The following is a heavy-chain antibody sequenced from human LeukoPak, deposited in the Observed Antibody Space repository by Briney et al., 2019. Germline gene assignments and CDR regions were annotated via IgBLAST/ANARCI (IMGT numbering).Heavy chain of an antibody. V-gene: IGHV3-7*03. J-gene: IGHJ4*02. CDR2: IKPDASEK. CDR1: GFSFCSYW. Sequence: KPGGALRLYCAASGFSFCSYWMSWVRQAPGKGLEWVANIKPDASEKYYVDSVKGRFTISRDNAKNLVYLQMNSLRAEDTAFYYCARDIGWYNPFDYWGQGTLVTVHS. CDR3: ARDIGWYNPFDY. D-gene: IGHD6-19*01.